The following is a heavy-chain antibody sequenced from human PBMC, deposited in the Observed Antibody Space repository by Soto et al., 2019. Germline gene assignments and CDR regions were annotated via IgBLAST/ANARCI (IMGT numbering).Heavy chain of an antibody. Sequence: PGGSLRLSCAASGFAFHRYSMRWVRQAPGKGLEWVANIKEDGSIQAYVDSVRGRFTISRDNANNSLYLHINSLRAEDTAVYYCARVGLWVTTLGLDYWGQGAPVTVSS. D-gene: IGHD4-17*01. CDR1: GFAFHRYS. V-gene: IGHV3-7*01. CDR3: ARVGLWVTTLGLDY. CDR2: IKEDGSIQ. J-gene: IGHJ4*02.